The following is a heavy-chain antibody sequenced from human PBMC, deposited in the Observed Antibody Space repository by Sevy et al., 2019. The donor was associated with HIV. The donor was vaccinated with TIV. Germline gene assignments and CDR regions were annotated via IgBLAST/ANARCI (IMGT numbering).Heavy chain of an antibody. Sequence: GGSLRLSCAASGFTFSSYAMSWVRQAPGKGLEWVSAISGGGGSTYYADSVKGRFTISRDNSKNTLYLQMNSLRAEDTAVYYCSKELPEYGSGWVLFGFDIWGQGTMVTVSS. CDR1: GFTFSSYA. CDR3: SKELPEYGSGWVLFGFDI. D-gene: IGHD6-19*01. CDR2: ISGGGGST. J-gene: IGHJ3*02. V-gene: IGHV3-23*01.